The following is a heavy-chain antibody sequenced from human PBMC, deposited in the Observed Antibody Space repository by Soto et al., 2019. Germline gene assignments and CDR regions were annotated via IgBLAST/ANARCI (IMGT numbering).Heavy chain of an antibody. J-gene: IGHJ4*02. Sequence: PGGSLRLSCGASGFAFSTYPMHWVRQAPGKGLDWVAVISFDGSDTFYADSVKGRFTISRDNSKNTLFLRMNSLRAEDTAVYYCARVGVASASYSFYFDYWGRGILVTVSS. D-gene: IGHD3-10*01. CDR1: GFAFSTYP. CDR2: ISFDGSDT. V-gene: IGHV3-30-3*01. CDR3: ARVGVASASYSFYFDY.